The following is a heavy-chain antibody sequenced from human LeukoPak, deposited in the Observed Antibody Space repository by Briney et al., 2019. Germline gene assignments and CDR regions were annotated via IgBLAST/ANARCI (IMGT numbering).Heavy chain of an antibody. D-gene: IGHD2-15*01. CDR3: ARHLGYCSGGSCYSSDAFDI. CDR2: IYYSGST. J-gene: IGHJ3*02. CDR1: GGSISSYY. V-gene: IGHV4-59*08. Sequence: PSETLSLTCTVSGGSISSYYWSWIRQPPGKGLEWIGYIYYSGSTNYNPSLKSRVTISVDTSKNQFSLKLSSVTAADTAVYYCARHLGYCSGGSCYSSDAFDIWGQGTMVTVSS.